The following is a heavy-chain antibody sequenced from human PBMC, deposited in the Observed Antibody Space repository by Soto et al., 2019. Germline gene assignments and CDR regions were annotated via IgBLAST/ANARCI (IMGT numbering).Heavy chain of an antibody. J-gene: IGHJ6*02. CDR2: IDPSDSYI. V-gene: IGHV5-10-1*01. Sequence: GESLKISCKGSGYSFSNHWIIWVRQMPGKGLDCMGNIDPSDSYIKYSPSFQGHVTISADKSISTAYLQWSSLEASDTAVYFCARRDCSSSSCYPQYYYGMDVWGQGTTVTVSS. D-gene: IGHD2-15*01. CDR1: GYSFSNHW. CDR3: ARRDCSSSSCYPQYYYGMDV.